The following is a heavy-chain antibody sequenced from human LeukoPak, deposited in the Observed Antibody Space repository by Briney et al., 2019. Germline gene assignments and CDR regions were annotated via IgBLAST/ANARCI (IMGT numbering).Heavy chain of an antibody. D-gene: IGHD1-26*01. CDR2: IHSSSAYT. J-gene: IGHJ4*02. CDR1: GFTFSDYY. CDR3: AKENPVGGTNYFDY. V-gene: IGHV3-11*05. Sequence: GGSLRLSCAASGFTFSDYYMNWIRQAPGKGLEWVSYIHSSSAYTNYADSVKGRFTISRDNSKNTLSLQMNSLRAEDTAVYYCAKENPVGGTNYFDYWGQGTLVTVPS.